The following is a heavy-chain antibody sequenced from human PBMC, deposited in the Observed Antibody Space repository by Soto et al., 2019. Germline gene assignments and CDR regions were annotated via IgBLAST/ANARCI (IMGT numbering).Heavy chain of an antibody. CDR2: IYYSGST. J-gene: IGHJ4*02. D-gene: IGHD6-19*01. CDR3: ARQYSAGWSHYFDY. V-gene: IGHV4-39*01. Sequence: PSETLSLTCTVSGGSISSRNYYWGWIRQPPGKGLEWIGSIYYSGSTYYNPSLKSRVTISVDTSKSQFSLKLGSVTAADTAVYYCARQYSAGWSHYFDYWGQGTLVTVSS. CDR1: GGSISSRNYY.